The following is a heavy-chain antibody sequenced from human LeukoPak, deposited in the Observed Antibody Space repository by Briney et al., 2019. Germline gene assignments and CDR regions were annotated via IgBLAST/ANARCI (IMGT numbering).Heavy chain of an antibody. V-gene: IGHV3-11*04. D-gene: IGHD3-22*01. J-gene: IGHJ4*02. CDR3: ARDFQRSDSTGNYIGPVDY. Sequence: NPGGSLRLSCAASGFTFSDSYMSWVRQAPGKGLEWVSYISGSGTTISYADSVKGRFTISRDNANNSLFLQMNSLRAEDTAVYYCARDFQRSDSTGNYIGPVDYWGQGTLVTVSS. CDR1: GFTFSDSY. CDR2: ISGSGTTI.